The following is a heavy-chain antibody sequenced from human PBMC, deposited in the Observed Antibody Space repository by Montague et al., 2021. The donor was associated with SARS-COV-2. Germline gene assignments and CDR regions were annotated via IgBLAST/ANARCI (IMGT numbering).Heavy chain of an antibody. CDR3: ARAVSITIFGVVGWFDP. V-gene: IGHV4-31*03. J-gene: IGHJ5*02. CDR2: IYYSGST. CDR1: GGSISSGGYY. Sequence: TLSLTCTVSGGSISSGGYYWSWIRQHPGKGLEWIGYIYYSGSTYYNPSLKSRVTISVDTSKNQFSLKLSSVTAADTAVYYRARAVSITIFGVVGWFDPWGQGTLVTVSS. D-gene: IGHD3-3*01.